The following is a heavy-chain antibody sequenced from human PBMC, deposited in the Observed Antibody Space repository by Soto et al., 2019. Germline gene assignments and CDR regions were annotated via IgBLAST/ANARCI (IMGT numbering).Heavy chain of an antibody. CDR3: ARGITIFGVVRNWFDP. J-gene: IGHJ5*02. CDR2: INHSGST. V-gene: IGHV4-34*01. Sequence: QVQLQQWGAGLLKPSETLSLTCAVYGGSFSGYYWSWIRQPPGKGLEWIGEINHSGSTNYNPSLKSRVTISVDTSKNQFPLKLSSVTAADTAVYYCARGITIFGVVRNWFDPWGQGTLVTVSS. D-gene: IGHD3-3*01. CDR1: GGSFSGYY.